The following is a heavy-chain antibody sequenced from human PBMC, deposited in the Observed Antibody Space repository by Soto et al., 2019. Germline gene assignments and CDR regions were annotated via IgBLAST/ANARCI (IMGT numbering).Heavy chain of an antibody. D-gene: IGHD1-1*01. V-gene: IGHV2-5*02. CDR3: AHLNTYNDAPLFEL. Sequence: QITLKESGPTLVKPTQTLTLTCTFSGFSLSTVGVGVAWIRQPPGKALEWLALVYWDDDERYSPSLKSRLTITKDTFKNQVVLSLTNMDPVDTATYFCAHLNTYNDAPLFELWGQGILVAVSS. CDR1: GFSLSTVGVG. CDR2: VYWDDDE. J-gene: IGHJ4*02.